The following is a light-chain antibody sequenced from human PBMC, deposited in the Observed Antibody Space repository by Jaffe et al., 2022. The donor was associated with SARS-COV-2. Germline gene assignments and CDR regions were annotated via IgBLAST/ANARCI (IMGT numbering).Light chain of an antibody. CDR3: QQSYSPLWT. CDR1: QSISNY. J-gene: IGKJ1*01. V-gene: IGKV1-39*01. CDR2: KES. Sequence: DIQMTQSPSSLSASVGDRVTITCRASQSISNYLNWYQQKPGKAPKLLIYKESGLQSWVPSRFSGSGSGTDFTLTISSLQPEDFATYYCQQSYSPLWTFGQGTKVEI.